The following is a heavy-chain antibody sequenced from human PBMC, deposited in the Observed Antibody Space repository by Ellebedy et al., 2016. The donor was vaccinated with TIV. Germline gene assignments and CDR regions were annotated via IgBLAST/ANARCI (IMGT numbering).Heavy chain of an antibody. V-gene: IGHV3-9*03. D-gene: IGHD2-15*01. Sequence: SLKISCAASGFTFDDYAMHWVRQAPGKGLEWVSGISWNSDTIGYADSVKGRFTISRDNAKNSLYLQMNSLRAEDMALYYCAKVGRRYCSGGSCHTTGYYYGMDVWGQGTTVTVSS. CDR3: AKVGRRYCSGGSCHTTGYYYGMDV. J-gene: IGHJ6*02. CDR2: ISWNSDTI. CDR1: GFTFDDYA.